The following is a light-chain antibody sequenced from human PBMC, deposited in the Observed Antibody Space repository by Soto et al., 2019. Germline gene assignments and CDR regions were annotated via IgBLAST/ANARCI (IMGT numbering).Light chain of an antibody. CDR3: QQYGRSPFS. J-gene: IGKJ3*01. V-gene: IGKV3-20*01. CDR2: DSF. CDR1: QDIGSS. Sequence: ETVLTQPPGTLSLSPGERATLSCRASQDIGSSLAWYQQNPGQAPRILMYDSFKRETGIPDRFSGSGSGTDFTLTISRLEQEDFAMYFCQQYGRSPFSFGPGTKVDSK.